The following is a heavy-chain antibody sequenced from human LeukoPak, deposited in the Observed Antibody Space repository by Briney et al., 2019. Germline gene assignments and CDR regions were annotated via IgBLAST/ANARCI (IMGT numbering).Heavy chain of an antibody. D-gene: IGHD4-17*01. J-gene: IGHJ1*01. Sequence: PGGSLRLSCAASGFTFSGYWMTWVRQAPGKGLEWVANINQDGSGEYYVDSVKGRFTISRDNAKNLLYLQMNSLRAEDTAVYHCARHGDHCFARWGQGTLVTVSS. V-gene: IGHV3-7*01. CDR3: ARHGDHCFAR. CDR1: GFTFSGYW. CDR2: INQDGSGE.